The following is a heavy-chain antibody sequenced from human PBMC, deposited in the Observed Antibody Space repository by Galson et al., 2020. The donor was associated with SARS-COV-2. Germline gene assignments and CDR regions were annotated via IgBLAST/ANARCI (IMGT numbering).Heavy chain of an antibody. D-gene: IGHD2-15*01. Sequence: GESLKISCSASGFTFSTYEMNWVRQAPGKGLEWVSYISSSDTTVYYAKSVKGRFTISRDNAKNSLYLQMNSLRAEDTAVYYCARGGSIVDYWGQGTLVTVSS. J-gene: IGHJ4*02. CDR3: ARGGSIVDY. V-gene: IGHV3-48*03. CDR1: GFTFSTYE. CDR2: ISSSDTTV.